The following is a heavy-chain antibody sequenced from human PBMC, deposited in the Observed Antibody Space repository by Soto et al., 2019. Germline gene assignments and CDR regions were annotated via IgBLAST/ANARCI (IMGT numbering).Heavy chain of an antibody. D-gene: IGHD3-22*01. CDR2: ISAYNGNT. J-gene: IGHJ4*02. V-gene: IGHV1-18*01. Sequence: ASVKVSCKASGYTFTSYGISWVRQAPGQGLEWMGWISAYNGNTNYAQKLQGRVTMTTDTSTSTAYMELRSLRSDDTAVYYCARDPTWGIDYDSSGYYDYWGQGTLVTVSS. CDR3: ARDPTWGIDYDSSGYYDY. CDR1: GYTFTSYG.